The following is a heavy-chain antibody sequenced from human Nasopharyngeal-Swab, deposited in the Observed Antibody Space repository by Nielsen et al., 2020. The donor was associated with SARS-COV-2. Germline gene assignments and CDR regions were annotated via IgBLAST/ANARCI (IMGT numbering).Heavy chain of an antibody. Sequence: REAPGKGLEWVSYISSSGSTIYYADSVKGRFTISRDNAKNSLYLQMNSLRAEDTAVYYCARAGNFWSGHYRSYYYGMDVWGQGTTVTVSS. CDR2: ISSSGSTI. D-gene: IGHD3-3*01. CDR3: ARAGNFWSGHYRSYYYGMDV. J-gene: IGHJ6*02. V-gene: IGHV3-11*01.